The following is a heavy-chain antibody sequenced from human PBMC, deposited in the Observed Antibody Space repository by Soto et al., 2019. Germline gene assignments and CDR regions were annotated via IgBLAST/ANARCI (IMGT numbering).Heavy chain of an antibody. CDR2: IKAKADGGTP. CDR1: GFTFTAAW. D-gene: IGHD2-21*01. J-gene: IGHJ4*02. CDR3: ITFAVEVTRTGD. V-gene: IGHV3-15*01. Sequence: EVQLVESGGGLVKPGGSLRLSCAASGFTFTAAWMSWVRQAPGKGLEWVGRIKAKADGGTPDYAVPVKGRFTISRDDSKNTLYLQMDSLTSEDTAVYYCITFAVEVTRTGDWGQGTLVTVSS.